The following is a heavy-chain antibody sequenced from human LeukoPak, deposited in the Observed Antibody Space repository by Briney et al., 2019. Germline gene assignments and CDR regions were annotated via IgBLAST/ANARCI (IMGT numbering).Heavy chain of an antibody. J-gene: IGHJ6*04. CDR3: ARGVANSV. CDR2: ISRSRSTI. V-gene: IGHV3-48*03. Sequence: PGWSLRVSCAASGFTFSSYEMNWVRQAPGKGLEWVSYISRSRSTIYYADSVKGRFTISRDNAKNSLYLQMNSLRAEDTAVYYCARGVANSVWGKGTALTVSS. D-gene: IGHD3-10*01. CDR1: GFTFSSYE.